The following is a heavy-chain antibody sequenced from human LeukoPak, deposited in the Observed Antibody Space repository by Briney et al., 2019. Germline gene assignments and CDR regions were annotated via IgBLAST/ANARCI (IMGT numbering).Heavy chain of an antibody. J-gene: IGHJ4*02. CDR2: ISGSGGST. CDR1: GFTFSSYA. V-gene: IGHV3-23*01. Sequence: PGGSLRLSCAASGFTFSSYAMSWVRQAPGKGLEWVSAISGSGGSTYYADSVKGRFTISRDNSKNTLYLQMNSLRAEDTAVYYCAKVSGDFWSGYYVDYWGQGTLVTVSS. CDR3: AKVSGDFWSGYYVDY. D-gene: IGHD3-3*01.